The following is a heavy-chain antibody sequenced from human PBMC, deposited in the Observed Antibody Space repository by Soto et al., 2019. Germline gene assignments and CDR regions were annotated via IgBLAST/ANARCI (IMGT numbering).Heavy chain of an antibody. CDR1: GFTFNKYW. Sequence: EVQLVESGGGLVQPGGSLRLSCAASGFTFNKYWMNWVRQAPGKGLVWVSRINSDGSSTSYADSVKGRFTISRDNARNTLYLQMNSLRAEDTAMYYCARDFGYSSGWIASNWFDLWGQGTLVTVSS. V-gene: IGHV3-74*01. CDR2: INSDGSST. J-gene: IGHJ5*02. D-gene: IGHD6-19*01. CDR3: ARDFGYSSGWIASNWFDL.